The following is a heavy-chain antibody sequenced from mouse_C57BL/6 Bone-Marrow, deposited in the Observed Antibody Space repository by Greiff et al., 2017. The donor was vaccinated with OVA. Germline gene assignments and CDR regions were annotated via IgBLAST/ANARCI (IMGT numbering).Heavy chain of an antibody. J-gene: IGHJ3*01. D-gene: IGHD1-1*01. Sequence: EVKVVESGGGLVQPGGSLKLSCAASGFTFSDYGMAWVRQAPRKGPEWVAFISNLAYSIYYADTVTGRFTISRENAKNTLYLEMSSLRSEDTAMYYCARRGYGSSFAYWGQGTLVTVPA. CDR3: ARRGYGSSFAY. CDR1: GFTFSDYG. V-gene: IGHV5-15*01. CDR2: ISNLAYSI.